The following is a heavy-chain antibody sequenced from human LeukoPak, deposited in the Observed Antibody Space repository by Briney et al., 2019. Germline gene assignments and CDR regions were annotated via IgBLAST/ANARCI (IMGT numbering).Heavy chain of an antibody. V-gene: IGHV5-51*01. J-gene: IGHJ4*02. CDR2: IHPGDSDT. CDR3: ARPSGRGDYDFDY. D-gene: IGHD4-17*01. Sequence: GESLKISCKASGYSFTTYWIGWVRQMPGKGLEWMGIIHPGDSDTRYSPSFQGQVTISADKSISTAYLQWSSLKASDTAMYYCARPSGRGDYDFDYWGQGTLVTVSS. CDR1: GYSFTTYW.